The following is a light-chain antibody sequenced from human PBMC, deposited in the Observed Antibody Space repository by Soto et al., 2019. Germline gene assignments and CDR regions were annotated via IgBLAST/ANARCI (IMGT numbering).Light chain of an antibody. CDR3: QHRAAWPIT. Sequence: EIVLTQSPATLSLSPGERATLSCRTSQSVRNHLVWYQQKPGQAPRLLIYDASNWATGIPARFSGSGSGTDFTLAISSLEPEDFAVYYCQHRAAWPITFGGGTKVEIK. V-gene: IGKV3-11*01. J-gene: IGKJ4*01. CDR2: DAS. CDR1: QSVRNH.